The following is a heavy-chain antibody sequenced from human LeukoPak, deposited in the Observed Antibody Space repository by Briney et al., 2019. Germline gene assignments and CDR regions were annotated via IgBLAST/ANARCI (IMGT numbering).Heavy chain of an antibody. CDR3: ARGGRYAYFLDY. J-gene: IGHJ4*02. Sequence: GGSLRLFCTASGFTFRNYAMTWVRQGPGKGLVWVSRIKSDGSSTSYAESVKGRFTISRDNAKNTVYVHMNSLRDEDTAVYYCARGGRYAYFLDYWGQGTLVTVSS. CDR1: GFTFRNYA. V-gene: IGHV3-74*01. D-gene: IGHD3-16*01. CDR2: IKSDGSST.